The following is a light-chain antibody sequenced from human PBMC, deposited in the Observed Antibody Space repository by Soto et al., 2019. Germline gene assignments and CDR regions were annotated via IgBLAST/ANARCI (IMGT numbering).Light chain of an antibody. CDR2: ATS. J-gene: IGKJ1*01. V-gene: IGKV3D-15*01. CDR1: QSVSSN. CDR3: QQRSNWPWT. Sequence: EIVVTQAPAPLSASPGERATLSCRASQSVSSNLAWYQQKPGQAPRLLIYATSFRATGIPDRFRGSGSGTDFTLTISSLQSEDFAVYYCQQRSNWPWTFGQGTKVDIK.